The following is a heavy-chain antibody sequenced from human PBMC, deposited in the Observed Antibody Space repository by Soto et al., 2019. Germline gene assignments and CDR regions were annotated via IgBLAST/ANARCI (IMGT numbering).Heavy chain of an antibody. Sequence: RLRSLSCAASGFTFSTFAMHWVRQAPGKGLEWVAVISNDGSNKYYVDSVKGRFAISRDNSKNTLYLQMNSLRTEDTAVYYCARSSVTIFGVVTGPYYYYGMDVWGQGTTVTVSS. V-gene: IGHV3-30*09. CDR2: ISNDGSNK. CDR1: GFTFSTFA. D-gene: IGHD3-3*01. J-gene: IGHJ6*01. CDR3: ARSSVTIFGVVTGPYYYYGMDV.